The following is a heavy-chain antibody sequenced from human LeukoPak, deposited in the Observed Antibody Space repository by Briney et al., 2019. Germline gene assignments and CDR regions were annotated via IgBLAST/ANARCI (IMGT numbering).Heavy chain of an antibody. D-gene: IGHD3-10*01. CDR2: MFYSGTT. V-gene: IGHV4-59*08. J-gene: IGHJ5*02. Sequence: MTSETLSLTCSVSGDSMSGYYWSWIRQPPGKGLEWIGYMFYSGTTSYDPSLKSRITMSVDTSRNHFSLKLYSVTAADTAVYYCARHDNYPGFGRGFDPWGQGFLVTVTS. CDR3: ARHDNYPGFGRGFDP. CDR1: GDSMSGYY.